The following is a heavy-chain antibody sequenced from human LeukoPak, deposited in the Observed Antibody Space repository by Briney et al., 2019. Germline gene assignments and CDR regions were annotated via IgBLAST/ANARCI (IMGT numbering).Heavy chain of an antibody. D-gene: IGHD6-19*01. CDR2: IYHSGST. V-gene: IGHV4-38-2*02. J-gene: IGHJ2*01. Sequence: SQTLSLTCAVSGYSISSGYYWGWIRQPPGKGLEWIGSIYHSGSTYYNPSLKSRVTISVDTSKNQFSLKLSSVTAADTAVYYCAREVAGSENWYFDLWGRAPWSLSPQ. CDR3: AREVAGSENWYFDL. CDR1: GYSISSGYY.